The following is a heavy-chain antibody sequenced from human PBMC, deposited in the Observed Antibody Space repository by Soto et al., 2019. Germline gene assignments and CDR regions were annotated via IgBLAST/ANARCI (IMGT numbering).Heavy chain of an antibody. CDR1: GFTFSSFG. CDR2: ISYDGSDK. CDR3: AKTAGYDSAWGSSGLAP. Sequence: PGGSLRLSCAASGFTFSSFGRHWVRKAPGKGLEWVAVISYDGSDKYYADSVKGRFTISRDDTKNTLFLQMNSLKAEDTAVYYCAKTAGYDSAWGSSGLAPWGQGTLVPVSS. D-gene: IGHD3-16*01. V-gene: IGHV3-30*18. J-gene: IGHJ5*02.